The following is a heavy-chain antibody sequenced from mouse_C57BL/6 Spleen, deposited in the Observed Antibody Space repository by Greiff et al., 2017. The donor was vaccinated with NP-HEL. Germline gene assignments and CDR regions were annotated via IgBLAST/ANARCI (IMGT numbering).Heavy chain of an antibody. CDR3: ARAAYDYAFDY. D-gene: IGHD2-4*01. CDR2: ISGGGSYT. V-gene: IGHV5-4*03. Sequence: EVKLVESGGGLVKPGGSLKLSCAASGFTFSSYAMYWVRQTPEKRLEWVAYISGGGSYTYYPDNVKGRFTISRDNAKNTLYLQMSHLKSEDTAMYYCARAAYDYAFDYWGQGTTLTVSS. J-gene: IGHJ2*01. CDR1: GFTFSSYA.